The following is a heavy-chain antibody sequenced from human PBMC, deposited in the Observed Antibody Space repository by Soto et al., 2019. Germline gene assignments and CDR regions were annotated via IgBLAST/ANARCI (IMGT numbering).Heavy chain of an antibody. CDR1: GGTFSSYA. D-gene: IGHD5-18*01. V-gene: IGHV1-69*01. CDR3: AREGGYSYGPGC. CDR2: IIPIFGTA. J-gene: IGHJ4*02. Sequence: QVQLVQSGAEVKKPGSSVKVSCKASGGTFSSYAISWVRQAPGQGLEWMGGIIPIFGTANYAQKFQGSVTITAGESTSTAYMELSSMRSEDTAVYYCAREGGYSYGPGCWGQGSLVTVSS.